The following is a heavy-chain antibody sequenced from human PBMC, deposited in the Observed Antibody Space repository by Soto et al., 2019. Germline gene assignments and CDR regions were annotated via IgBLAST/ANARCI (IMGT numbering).Heavy chain of an antibody. J-gene: IGHJ3*02. V-gene: IGHV3-30*18. D-gene: IGHD3-22*01. CDR1: GFTFSHYG. Sequence: QMQLVESGGGVVQPGTSLRVSCAASGFTFSHYGIHWVRQAPGKGLEWVAVISYDGGIKLYADSVRDRFAISRDNSKDTLYLHMNTLVPDDTAVYYCAKLPWGFNYYDRSEYRATDNDAFDIWGQGTMVTVSS. CDR3: AKLPWGFNYYDRSEYRATDNDAFDI. CDR2: ISYDGGIK.